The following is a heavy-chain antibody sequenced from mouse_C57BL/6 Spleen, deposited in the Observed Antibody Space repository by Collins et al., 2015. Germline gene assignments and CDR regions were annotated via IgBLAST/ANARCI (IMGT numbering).Heavy chain of an antibody. CDR3: ARGVTEDFDY. J-gene: IGHJ2*01. D-gene: IGHD2-2*01. Sequence: SGPELKKPGETVKISCKASGYTFTTYGMSWVKQAPGKGLKWMGWINTYSGVPTYADDFKGRFAFSLETSASTAYLQINNLKNEDTATYFCARGVTEDFDYWGQGTTLTVSS. CDR1: GYTFTTYG. V-gene: IGHV9-3*01. CDR2: INTYSGVP.